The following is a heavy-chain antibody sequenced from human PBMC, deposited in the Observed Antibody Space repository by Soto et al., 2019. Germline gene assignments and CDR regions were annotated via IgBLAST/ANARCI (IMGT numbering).Heavy chain of an antibody. CDR3: AKGDWNYYDY. V-gene: IGHV3-30*02. CDR2: IWYDGINK. D-gene: IGHD1-1*01. Sequence: GGSLRLSCAASGFTFSSYAMHWVRQAPGKGLEWVAVIWYDGINKYYGDSVKGRFTVSRDNSKNTLYLQMNSLRAEDTAVYYCAKGDWNYYDYWGQGTLVTVSS. CDR1: GFTFSSYA. J-gene: IGHJ4*02.